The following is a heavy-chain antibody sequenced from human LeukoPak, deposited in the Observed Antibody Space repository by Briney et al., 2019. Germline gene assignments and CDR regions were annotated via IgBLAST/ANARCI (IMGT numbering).Heavy chain of an antibody. CDR2: IRYDGSNK. V-gene: IGHV3-30*02. D-gene: IGHD3-22*01. J-gene: IGHJ4*02. CDR1: GFTFSSYG. CDR3: ARGFRYDSSGYYSPSDY. Sequence: GGSLRLSCAASGFTFSSYGMHWVRQAPGKGLEWVAFIRYDGSNKYYADSVKGRFTISRVNSKNTLYLQMNSLRAEDTAVYYCARGFRYDSSGYYSPSDYWGQGTLVTVSS.